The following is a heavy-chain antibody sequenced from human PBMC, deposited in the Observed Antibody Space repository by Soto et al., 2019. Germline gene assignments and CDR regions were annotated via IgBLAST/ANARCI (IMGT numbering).Heavy chain of an antibody. V-gene: IGHV3-23*01. J-gene: IGHJ6*02. CDR3: AKVSETVAGTDYYYYGMDV. Sequence: PGGSLRLSCAASGFTFSSYAMSWVRQAPGKGLERVSANSGSGGSTYYADSVKGRFTISRDNSKNTLYLQMNSLRAEDTAVYYCAKVSETVAGTDYYYYGMDVWGQGTTVTVSS. CDR2: NSGSGGST. CDR1: GFTFSSYA. D-gene: IGHD6-19*01.